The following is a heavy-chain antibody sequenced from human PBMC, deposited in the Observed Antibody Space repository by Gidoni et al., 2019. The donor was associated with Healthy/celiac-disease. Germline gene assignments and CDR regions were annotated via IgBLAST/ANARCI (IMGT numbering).Heavy chain of an antibody. CDR1: GGPISRGGYY. D-gene: IGHD5-12*01. V-gene: IGHV4-31*03. CDR3: ARLGVIGYYFDY. CDR2: IHYSGST. J-gene: IGHJ4*02. Sequence: QVQLQESGPGLVKPSQTLSLTRPFPGGPISRGGYYWRWIRQHPGKGLEWIGYIHYSGSTYYNPSLKSRVTISVDTSKNQFSLKLSSVTAADTAVYYCARLGVIGYYFDYWGQGTLVTVSS.